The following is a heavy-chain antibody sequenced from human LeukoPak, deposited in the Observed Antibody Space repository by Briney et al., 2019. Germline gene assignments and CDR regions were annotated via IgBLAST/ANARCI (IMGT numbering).Heavy chain of an antibody. V-gene: IGHV3-23*01. Sequence: PGGSLRLSCAASGFTFSTYAMTWVRQAPGKGLEWVSIIGGSDSRTYYADSAKGRFTISRDNSKNTLYLQMNSLRAEDTAVYYCAKDSSSYNWGYMDVWGKGTTVIVSS. D-gene: IGHD1-20*01. J-gene: IGHJ6*03. CDR1: GFTFSTYA. CDR3: AKDSSSYNWGYMDV. CDR2: IGGSDSRT.